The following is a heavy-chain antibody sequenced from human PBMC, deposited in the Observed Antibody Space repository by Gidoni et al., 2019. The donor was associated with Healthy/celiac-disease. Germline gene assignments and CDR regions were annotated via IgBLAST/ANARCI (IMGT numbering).Heavy chain of an antibody. CDR3: ARLHCSGGSCYSMRFDP. Sequence: QVQLQESGPGLVKPSETLSLTCTVSGGSISSYYWSWIRQPPGKGLEWIGYIYYSGSTNYNPSLKSRVTISVDTSKNQFSLKLSSVTAADTAVYYCARLHCSGGSCYSMRFDPWGQGTLVTVSS. CDR1: GGSISSYY. D-gene: IGHD2-15*01. CDR2: IYYSGST. J-gene: IGHJ5*02. V-gene: IGHV4-59*01.